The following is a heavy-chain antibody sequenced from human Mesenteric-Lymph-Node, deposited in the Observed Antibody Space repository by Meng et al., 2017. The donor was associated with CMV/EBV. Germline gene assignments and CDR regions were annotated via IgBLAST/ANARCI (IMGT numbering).Heavy chain of an antibody. D-gene: IGHD3-9*01. CDR3: ARGTHYYDILTGPFDY. CDR1: GFTFSSYA. J-gene: IGHJ4*02. V-gene: IGHV3-30*04. Sequence: GESLKISCAASGFTFSSYAMHWVRQAPGKGLEWVAFISYDGSNKYYADSVKGRFTISRDNSKTTLYLQMNSLRAEDTAVYYCARGTHYYDILTGPFDYWGQGTLVTVSS. CDR2: ISYDGSNK.